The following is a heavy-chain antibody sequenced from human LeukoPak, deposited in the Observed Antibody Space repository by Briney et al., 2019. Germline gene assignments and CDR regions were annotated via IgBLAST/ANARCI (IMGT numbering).Heavy chain of an antibody. CDR3: ARHDPVSLYQRGMDV. CDR2: IYSSGTT. V-gene: IGHV4-59*08. CDR1: GGSISGYY. J-gene: IGHJ6*02. D-gene: IGHD2/OR15-2a*01. Sequence: SETLSLTCTVSGGSISGYYWSCIRQPPGQGLEWIGYIYSSGTTLYNPPLKSRVTMSVDTSSNQFSLKLSSVTAADTAVYYCARHDPVSLYQRGMDVWGQGTTVTVSS.